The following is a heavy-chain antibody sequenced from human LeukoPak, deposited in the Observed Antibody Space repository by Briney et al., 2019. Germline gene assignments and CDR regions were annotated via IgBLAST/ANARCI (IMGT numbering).Heavy chain of an antibody. J-gene: IGHJ4*02. D-gene: IGHD1-26*01. V-gene: IGHV4-38-2*02. Sequence: SETLSLTCTVSGYSINSDYYWVWIRQPPGKGLEWIGSIYRSGSTNYNPSLKSRVTISVDTSKNQFSLKVSSVTAADTAVYYCARGFRGASFDYWGQGTLVTVSS. CDR3: ARGFRGASFDY. CDR2: IYRSGST. CDR1: GYSINSDYY.